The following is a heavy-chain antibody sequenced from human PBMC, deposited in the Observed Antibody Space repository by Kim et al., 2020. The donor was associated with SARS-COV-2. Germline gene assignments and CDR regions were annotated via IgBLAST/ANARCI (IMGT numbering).Heavy chain of an antibody. V-gene: IGHV3-48*04. CDR1: GFTFSSYS. CDR3: AREVRKVGSHEGPRYCSSTSCFRVVDWFDP. CDR2: ISSSSSTI. J-gene: IGHJ5*02. D-gene: IGHD2-2*01. Sequence: GSLRLSCAASGFTFSSYSMNWVRQAPGKGLEWVSYISSSSSTIYYADSVKGRFTISRDNAKNSLYLQMNSLRAEDTAVYYCAREVRKVGSHEGPRYCSSTSCFRVVDWFDPWGQGTLVTVSS.